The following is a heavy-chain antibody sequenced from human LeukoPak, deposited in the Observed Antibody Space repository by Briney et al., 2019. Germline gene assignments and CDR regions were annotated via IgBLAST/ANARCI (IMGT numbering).Heavy chain of an antibody. CDR1: GGSISSYY. CDR3: ARSPSFNSGLPNWFAP. J-gene: IGHJ5*02. Sequence: SETLALTCTVSGGSISSYYWSWIRQPPGKGLEWIGYIYYSGSTNYNPSLQSRVTISVDTSKNQFSLKLTSVTAADTAVYYCARSPSFNSGLPNWFAPCGPGSPVTVSS. CDR2: IYYSGST. V-gene: IGHV4-59*12. D-gene: IGHD6-19*01.